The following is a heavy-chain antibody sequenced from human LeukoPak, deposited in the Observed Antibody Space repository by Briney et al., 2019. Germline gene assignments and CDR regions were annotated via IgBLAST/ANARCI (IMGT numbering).Heavy chain of an antibody. V-gene: IGHV3-43*02. CDR2: ISGDGGST. J-gene: IGHJ4*02. D-gene: IGHD6-13*01. CDR3: AKAKGAGYSSSWGGMGDY. CDR1: GFTFDDYA. Sequence: GGYLRLSCAASGFTFDDYAMHWVRQAPGKGLEWVSLISGDGGSTYYADSVKGRFTISRDNSKNSLYLQMNSLRTEDTALYYFAKAKGAGYSSSWGGMGDYWGQGTLVTVSS.